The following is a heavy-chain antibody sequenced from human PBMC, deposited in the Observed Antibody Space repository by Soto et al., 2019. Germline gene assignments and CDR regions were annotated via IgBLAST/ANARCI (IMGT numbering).Heavy chain of an antibody. CDR3: ARDSGLAVDGVYYYYGMDV. CDR2: IYYSGST. J-gene: IGHJ6*02. Sequence: PSETLSLTCTVSGGSISSYYWSWIRQPPGKGLEWIGYIYYSGSTNYNPSLKSRVTISVDTSKNQFSLKLSSVTAADTAVYYCARDSGLAVDGVYYYYGMDVWGQGTTVTVSS. CDR1: GGSISSYY. D-gene: IGHD6-19*01. V-gene: IGHV4-59*01.